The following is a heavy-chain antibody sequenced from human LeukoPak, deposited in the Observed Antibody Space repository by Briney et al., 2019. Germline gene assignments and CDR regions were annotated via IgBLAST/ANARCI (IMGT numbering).Heavy chain of an antibody. D-gene: IGHD2-2*01. CDR1: GYTFTGYY. V-gene: IGHV1-2*02. CDR3: ARRRIDRSTTNCYVDY. CDR2: INPNSGGT. Sequence: ASVKVSCKASGYTFTGYYIHWVRQAPGQGLEWMGWINPNSGGTSFAQNFQGRVTMTRDTSISTAYMELSRLRSDDTAVYYCARRRIDRSTTNCYVDYWGQGTLVTVSS. J-gene: IGHJ4*02.